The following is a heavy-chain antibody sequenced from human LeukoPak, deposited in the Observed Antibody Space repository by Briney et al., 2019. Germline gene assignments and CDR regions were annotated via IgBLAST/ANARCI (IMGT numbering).Heavy chain of an antibody. CDR2: INPNSGGT. CDR3: ARESVPAVAARRGLNY. D-gene: IGHD6-6*01. Sequence: ASVKVSCKASGYTFTDYYMHWVRQAPGQGLEWMGWINPNSGGTNYAQKFQGRVTMTRDTSISTGYMEMSRLRSDDTAVYYCARESVPAVAARRGLNYWGQGTLVAVSS. J-gene: IGHJ4*02. V-gene: IGHV1-2*02. CDR1: GYTFTDYY.